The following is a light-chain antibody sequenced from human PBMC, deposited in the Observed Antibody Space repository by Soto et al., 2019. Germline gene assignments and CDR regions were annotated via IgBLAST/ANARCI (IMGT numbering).Light chain of an antibody. CDR1: SRDVGGYNY. CDR2: EVS. V-gene: IGLV2-14*01. J-gene: IGLJ2*01. Sequence: QSALTQPASVSGSPGQSITVSCTGTSRDVGGYNYVSWYQQHPGKAPKLMIYEVSTRPSGVSDRFSGSKSDNTASLTISGLQAEDEADYYCSSYTSISTLVFGGGTKLTVL. CDR3: SSYTSISTLV.